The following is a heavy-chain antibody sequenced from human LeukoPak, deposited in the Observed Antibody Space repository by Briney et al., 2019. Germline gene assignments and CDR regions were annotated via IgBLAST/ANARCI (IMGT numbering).Heavy chain of an antibody. CDR3: ARDGNWFDP. CDR1: GYTFTTYG. Sequence: ASVKVSCKASGYTFTTYGISWVRQAPGQGLEWMGWTSLYNGNTKYAQKLQGRATITTDTSTSTAYMEVRSLRSDDTAVYYCARDGNWFDPWGQGTLVTVSS. V-gene: IGHV1-18*01. J-gene: IGHJ5*02. CDR2: TSLYNGNT.